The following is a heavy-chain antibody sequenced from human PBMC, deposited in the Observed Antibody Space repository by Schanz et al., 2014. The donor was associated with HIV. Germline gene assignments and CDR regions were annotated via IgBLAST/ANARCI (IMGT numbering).Heavy chain of an antibody. Sequence: QVQLVESGGGVVQPGRSQRLSCAASGITLSGYGMHWVRQAPGKGLEWVAVIWYDGSNKDYADSVKGRFIISRDNSKNTLYLQMNSLRAEDTAVYHCAARYCSGAKCYSLDYWGQGTLVTVSP. CDR2: IWYDGSNK. CDR1: GITLSGYG. D-gene: IGHD2-15*01. V-gene: IGHV3-33*01. CDR3: AARYCSGAKCYSLDY. J-gene: IGHJ4*02.